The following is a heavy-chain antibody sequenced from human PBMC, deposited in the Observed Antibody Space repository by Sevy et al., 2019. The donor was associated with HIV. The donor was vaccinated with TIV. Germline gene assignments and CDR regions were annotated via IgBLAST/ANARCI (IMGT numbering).Heavy chain of an antibody. V-gene: IGHV3-64*01. D-gene: IGHD5-12*01. J-gene: IGHJ4*02. Sequence: GGSLRLSCAASGFTFSSYAMHWVRQAPGKGLEYVSAISSNGGSTYYANSVKGRFTISRDNSKNTLYLQMGSLRAEDMAVYYCARARNGYHLWGQGTLVTVSS. CDR2: ISSNGGST. CDR3: ARARNGYHL. CDR1: GFTFSSYA.